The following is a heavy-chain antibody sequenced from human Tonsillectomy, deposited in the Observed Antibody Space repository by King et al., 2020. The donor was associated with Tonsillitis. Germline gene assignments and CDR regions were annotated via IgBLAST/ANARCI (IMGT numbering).Heavy chain of an antibody. D-gene: IGHD3-10*01. CDR3: ARDRGIIYYDVDV. Sequence: VQLVESGGGLVQPGGSLRLSCAASGFTFSSYWMSWVRQAPGKGLEWVANIKQDGSEKYYVDSVKGRFTISRDNAKNSLYLEMNSLRAEDTAVYYCARDRGIIYYDVDVWGQGTTVTVSS. CDR2: IKQDGSEK. V-gene: IGHV3-7*01. J-gene: IGHJ6*02. CDR1: GFTFSSYW.